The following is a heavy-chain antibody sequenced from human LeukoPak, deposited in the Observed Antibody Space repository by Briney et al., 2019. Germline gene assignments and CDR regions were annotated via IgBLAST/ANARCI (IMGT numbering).Heavy chain of an antibody. CDR2: INHSGST. V-gene: IGHV4-34*01. CDR1: GGSFSGYY. CDR3: ARGLYYFGSGSYFY. D-gene: IGHD3-10*01. J-gene: IGHJ4*02. Sequence: SETLSLTCAVYGGSFSGYYWSWIRQPPGKGLEWIGEINHSGSTNYNPSLKSRVTISVDTSKNQFSLKLSSVTAADTAVYYCARGLYYFGSGSYFYWGQGTLVAVSS.